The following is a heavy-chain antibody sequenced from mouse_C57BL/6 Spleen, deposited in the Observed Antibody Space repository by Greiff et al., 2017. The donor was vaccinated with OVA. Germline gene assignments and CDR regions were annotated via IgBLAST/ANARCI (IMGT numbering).Heavy chain of an antibody. CDR3: ARGDFITTVVADFDY. CDR2: INPNNGGT. J-gene: IGHJ2*01. CDR1: GYTFTDYY. D-gene: IGHD1-1*01. V-gene: IGHV1-26*01. Sequence: EVQLQQSGPELVKPGASVKISCKASGYTFTDYYMNWVKQSHGKSLEWIGDINPNNGGTSYNQKFKGKATLTVDKSSSTAYMERRSLTSEDSAGYYGARGDFITTVVADFDYWGQGTTLTVSS.